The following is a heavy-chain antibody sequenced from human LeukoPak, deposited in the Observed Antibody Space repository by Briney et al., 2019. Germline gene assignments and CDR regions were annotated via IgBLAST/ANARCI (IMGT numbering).Heavy chain of an antibody. CDR1: GFTFSSYT. V-gene: IGHV3-48*02. CDR2: ISSSSSTI. D-gene: IGHD5-18*01. CDR3: ARYVDTTMLT. J-gene: IGHJ4*02. Sequence: PGGSLRLSCAASGFTFSSYTMNWVRQAPGKGLEWVSYISSSSSTIYYADSVKGRFTISRDNAKNSLYLRMNSLRDEDTAVYYCARYVDTTMLTWGQGTLVTVSS.